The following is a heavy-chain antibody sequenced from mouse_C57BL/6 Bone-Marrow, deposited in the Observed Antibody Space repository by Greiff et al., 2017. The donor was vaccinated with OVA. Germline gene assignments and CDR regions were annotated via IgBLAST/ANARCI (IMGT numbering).Heavy chain of an antibody. Sequence: EVHLVESGGGLVKPGGSLKLSCAASGFTFSDYGMHWVRQAPEKGLEWVAYISSGSSTIYYADTVKGRFTISRDNAKNTLFLQMTSLRSEDTAMYYCARDDYDEYYAMDYWGQGTSVTVSS. CDR2: ISSGSSTI. D-gene: IGHD2-4*01. CDR1: GFTFSDYG. V-gene: IGHV5-17*01. J-gene: IGHJ4*01. CDR3: ARDDYDEYYAMDY.